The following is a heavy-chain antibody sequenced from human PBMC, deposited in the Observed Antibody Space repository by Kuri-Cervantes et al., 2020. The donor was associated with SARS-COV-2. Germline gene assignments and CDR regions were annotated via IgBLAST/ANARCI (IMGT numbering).Heavy chain of an antibody. V-gene: IGHV3-21*01. CDR1: GSAFSDYS. CDR3: ARAKSPNAALVPADY. Sequence: GGSLRLSCAASGSAFSDYSMLWFRQAPGKGLEWVSSISGHSRYIYYRDSVKGRFTISGDNARKSLFLQMNSLRVEDTGIYYCARAKSPNAALVPADYWGQGTLVTVSS. CDR2: ISGHSRYI. D-gene: IGHD5-18*01. J-gene: IGHJ4*02.